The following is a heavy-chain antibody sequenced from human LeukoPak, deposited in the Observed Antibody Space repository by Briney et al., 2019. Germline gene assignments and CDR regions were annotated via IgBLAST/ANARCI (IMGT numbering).Heavy chain of an antibody. CDR2: IYSGGST. D-gene: IGHD3-3*01. J-gene: IGHJ5*02. CDR3: ARHDWFDP. Sequence: GGSLRLSCAVSGFTVSGDYMSWVRQAPGKGLEWVSVIYSGGSTYYADSVKDRFTISRDNSKNMLYLEMNSLRAEDTAVYYRARHDWFDPWGQGTLVTVSS. V-gene: IGHV3-53*01. CDR1: GFTVSGDY.